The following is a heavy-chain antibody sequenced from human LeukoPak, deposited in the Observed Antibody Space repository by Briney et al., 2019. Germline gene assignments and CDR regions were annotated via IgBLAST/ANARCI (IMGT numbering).Heavy chain of an antibody. CDR1: GGSFSGYY. J-gene: IGHJ6*02. D-gene: IGHD2-15*01. CDR2: INHSGST. Sequence: SETLSLTCAVYGGSFSGYYWSWVRQPPGKGLEWIGEINHSGSTNYNPSLKSRVTISVDTSKNQFSLKLSSVTAADTAVYYCARWLGYCSGGSCYPYIYGMDVWGQGTTVTVSS. CDR3: ARWLGYCSGGSCYPYIYGMDV. V-gene: IGHV4-34*01.